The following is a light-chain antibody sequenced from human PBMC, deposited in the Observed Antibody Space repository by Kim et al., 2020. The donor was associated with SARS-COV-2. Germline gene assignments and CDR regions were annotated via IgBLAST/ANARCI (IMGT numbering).Light chain of an antibody. V-gene: IGKV3-20*01. CDR2: GAS. CDR1: QSVSSNY. Sequence: EIVLTQSPGTLSLSPGERATLSCRASQSVSSNYLAWYQQKPGQAPRLLIYGASSSATGIPDRFSGSGSGTDFTLTITRLEPEDFAVYYCQQYSSLPATFGPGTKVYIK. J-gene: IGKJ1*01. CDR3: QQYSSLPAT.